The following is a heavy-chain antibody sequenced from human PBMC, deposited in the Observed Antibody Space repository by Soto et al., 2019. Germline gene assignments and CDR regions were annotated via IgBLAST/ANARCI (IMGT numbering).Heavy chain of an antibody. Sequence: EVQLVETGGGLIQPGGSLRLSCAASGFTVSSNYMSWVRQAPGKGLEWVSVIYSGGSTYYADSVKGRFTISRDNAKNTLYLQMNSRRAEDTAVYYCARADSSGNYYVKAFAIWGQGTMVTVSS. CDR1: GFTVSSNY. CDR2: IYSGGST. J-gene: IGHJ3*02. CDR3: ARADSSGNYYVKAFAI. D-gene: IGHD3-22*01. V-gene: IGHV3-53*02.